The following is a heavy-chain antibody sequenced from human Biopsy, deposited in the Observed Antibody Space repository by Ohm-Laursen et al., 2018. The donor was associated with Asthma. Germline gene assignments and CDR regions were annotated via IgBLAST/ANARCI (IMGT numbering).Heavy chain of an antibody. CDR2: ISYDGSNK. D-gene: IGHD6-19*01. CDR1: GFTFSSFG. CDR3: SREEPTSGWYQGSILR. V-gene: IGHV3-30*03. J-gene: IGHJ4*02. Sequence: SLRLSCAASGFTFSSFGMHWVRQAPGKGLEWVACISYDGSNKYYADSVKGRSTISRDNSKNTLYLQMNSLRVEDTAVYYCSREEPTSGWYQGSILRWGQGTLVTVSS.